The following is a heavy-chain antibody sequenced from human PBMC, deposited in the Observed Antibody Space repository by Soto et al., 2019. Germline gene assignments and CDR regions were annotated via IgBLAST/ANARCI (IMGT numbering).Heavy chain of an antibody. Sequence: EVQLVESGGGLVQPEGSLRLSCAASGFTFSSYWMSWVRQAPGKGLEWVANIKQDGGEKYYVDSVKGRFTISRDNAKNSLYLPMNSLRAEDTAVYYCARVYSSSSGRGMDVWGQGTTVTVSS. CDR1: GFTFSSYW. V-gene: IGHV3-7*04. J-gene: IGHJ6*02. CDR2: IKQDGGEK. CDR3: ARVYSSSSGRGMDV. D-gene: IGHD6-6*01.